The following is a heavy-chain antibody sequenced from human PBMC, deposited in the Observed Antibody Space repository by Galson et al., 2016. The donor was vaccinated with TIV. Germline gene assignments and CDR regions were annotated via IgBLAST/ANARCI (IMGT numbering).Heavy chain of an antibody. V-gene: IGHV1-24*01. J-gene: IGHJ4*02. CDR1: GYTLSEIA. Sequence: SVKVSCKVSGYTLSEIAMHRVRQAPGKGLEWMGGFDPEAGRTIYAQKFHGRVTVTEGTATDTAYMEVNNLRSDDTAVYYCATVAWFPGLSLDSWGQGTLVTVSS. CDR2: FDPEAGRT. D-gene: IGHD3-22*01. CDR3: ATVAWFPGLSLDS.